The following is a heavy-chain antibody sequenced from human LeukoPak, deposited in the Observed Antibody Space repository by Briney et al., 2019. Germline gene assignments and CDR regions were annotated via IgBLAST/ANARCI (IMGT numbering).Heavy chain of an antibody. Sequence: SSGTLSLTCTVSGGSISSYYWSWIRQPPGKRLEWIGYIYYTGSTSYNPSLKSRVTISVDTSKNHFSLNLSSVTAADTAVYYCARAVSGHYFDYWGQGTLVAVSS. J-gene: IGHJ4*02. V-gene: IGHV4-59*01. CDR2: IYYTGST. CDR3: ARAVSGHYFDY. D-gene: IGHD6-19*01. CDR1: GGSISSYY.